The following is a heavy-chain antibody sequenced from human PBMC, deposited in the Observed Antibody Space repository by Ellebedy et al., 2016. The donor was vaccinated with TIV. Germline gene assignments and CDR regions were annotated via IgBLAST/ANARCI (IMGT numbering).Heavy chain of an antibody. J-gene: IGHJ3*02. CDR2: ISAYNGNT. V-gene: IGHV1-18*01. Sequence: ASVKVSCXASGYTFTSYGISWVRQAPGQGLEWMGWISAYNGNTNYAQKLQGRVTMTTDTSTSTAYMELRSLRSEDTAVYYCATAALLLGAVVNRFVFDAFDIWGQGTMVTVSS. D-gene: IGHD4-23*01. CDR3: ATAALLLGAVVNRFVFDAFDI. CDR1: GYTFTSYG.